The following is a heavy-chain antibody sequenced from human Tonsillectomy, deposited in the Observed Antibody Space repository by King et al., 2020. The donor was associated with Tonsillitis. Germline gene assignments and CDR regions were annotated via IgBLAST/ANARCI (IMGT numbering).Heavy chain of an antibody. J-gene: IGHJ5*02. CDR3: ARDLRIVAAGTGGSDP. V-gene: IGHV3-30*04. CDR1: GFTFSSYA. Sequence: QLVQSGGGVVQPGRSLRLSCAASGFTFSSYAMHWVRQAPGKGLEWVAFISYDGSNKHYADSVKGRFTISRDNSKNTLYLQMNSLRAEDTAVYYCARDLRIVAAGTGGSDPWGQGTLVTVSS. D-gene: IGHD6-13*01. CDR2: ISYDGSNK.